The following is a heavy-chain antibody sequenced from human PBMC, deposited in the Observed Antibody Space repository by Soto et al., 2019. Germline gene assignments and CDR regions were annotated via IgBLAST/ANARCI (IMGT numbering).Heavy chain of an antibody. Sequence: GGSLRLSCAASGFTFSSYALSWVRQAPGKGLEWVSAISGSGGSTYYADSVKGRFTISRDNSKNTLYLQMNSLRAEDTAVYYCAKGGMDSYYDSSGYHRWGQGTLVTVSS. J-gene: IGHJ4*02. CDR3: AKGGMDSYYDSSGYHR. D-gene: IGHD3-22*01. V-gene: IGHV3-23*01. CDR1: GFTFSSYA. CDR2: ISGSGGST.